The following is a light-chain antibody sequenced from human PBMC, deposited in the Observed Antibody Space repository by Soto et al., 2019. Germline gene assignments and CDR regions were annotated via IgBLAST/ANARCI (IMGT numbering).Light chain of an antibody. Sequence: ELVLTHSPGTLSLSPMERATLSCMASQSVSSSYLAWYQQKPGQAPRLLIYGASTRATGIPARFSGSASGTEFTLTISSLQSEDFAVYYCQQYNNWPTFGPGTKVDIK. CDR1: QSVSSSY. CDR3: QQYNNWPT. CDR2: GAS. V-gene: IGKV3-15*01. J-gene: IGKJ3*01.